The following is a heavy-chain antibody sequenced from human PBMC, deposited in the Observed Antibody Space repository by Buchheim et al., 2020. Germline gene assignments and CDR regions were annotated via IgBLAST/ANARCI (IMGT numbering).Heavy chain of an antibody. J-gene: IGHJ6*02. CDR1: GFTFSIYG. CDR3: ARLGYCSGGSCYNYGMDV. Sequence: QVQLVESGGALVQPGRSLRLSCAASGFTFSIYGMHWVRQAPGKGLEWVAVTWYDGSNKYYADSVKGRFTISRDNSKNTSYLQMNSLRAEDTAVYYCARLGYCSGGSCYNYGMDVWGQGTT. D-gene: IGHD2-15*01. CDR2: TWYDGSNK. V-gene: IGHV3-33*01.